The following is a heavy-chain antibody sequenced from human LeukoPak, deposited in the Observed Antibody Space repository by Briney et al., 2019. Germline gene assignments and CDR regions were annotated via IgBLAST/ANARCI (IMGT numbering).Heavy chain of an antibody. Sequence: SVKVSCKASGCTFSNYAVSWVRQAPGQGLEWMGGIIPMFATVNYAQKFQGRVTIAADKSTSTAYMELSSLTSEDTAVYYCASGLGYCRGGSCYSVPRAFDPWGQGTLVTVSS. CDR2: IIPMFATV. CDR3: ASGLGYCRGGSCYSVPRAFDP. V-gene: IGHV1-69*06. CDR1: GCTFSNYA. D-gene: IGHD2-15*01. J-gene: IGHJ5*02.